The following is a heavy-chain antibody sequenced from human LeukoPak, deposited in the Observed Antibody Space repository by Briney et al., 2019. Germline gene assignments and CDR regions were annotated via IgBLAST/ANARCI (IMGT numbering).Heavy chain of an antibody. CDR3: ARASGGDGYNFDY. D-gene: IGHD5-24*01. Sequence: PSETLSLTCTVSGGSISSYYWSWIRQPPGKGLEWIGYIYYSGSTNYNPSLKSRATISVDTSKNQFSLKLSSVTAADTAVYYCARASGGDGYNFDYWGQGTLVTVSS. J-gene: IGHJ4*02. CDR1: GGSISSYY. CDR2: IYYSGST. V-gene: IGHV4-59*01.